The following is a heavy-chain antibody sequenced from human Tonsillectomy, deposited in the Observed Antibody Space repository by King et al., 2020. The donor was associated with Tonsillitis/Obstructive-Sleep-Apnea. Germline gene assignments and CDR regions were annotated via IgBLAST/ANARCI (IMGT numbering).Heavy chain of an antibody. J-gene: IGHJ3*02. CDR3: TRITASTIDAFDI. CDR2: IFSTDAK. CDR1: GFSLSNAGMG. V-gene: IGHV2-26*01. Sequence: QVTLKESGPVLVKPTETLTLTCTVSGFSLSNAGMGVSWIRQPPGKALECLEHIFSTDAKFYTTSLKTRLTISKDTSKSQVVLTMTNMDPVDTATYYCTRITASTIDAFDIWGQGIMATVSS. D-gene: IGHD5/OR15-5a*01.